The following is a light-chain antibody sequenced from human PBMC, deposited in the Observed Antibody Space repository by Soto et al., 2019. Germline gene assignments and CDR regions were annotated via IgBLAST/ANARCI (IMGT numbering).Light chain of an antibody. V-gene: IGKV3-20*01. CDR2: GAS. CDR1: QSVSSSY. Sequence: EIVLTQSPGTLSLSPGERATLSCRASQSVSSSYLAWYQQKPGQAPRLLIYGASSRATVIPDRFSGSGSGTDFTLTISRLEPEDFAVYYCQQYGSSVYTFGQGTQLEIK. CDR3: QQYGSSVYT. J-gene: IGKJ2*01.